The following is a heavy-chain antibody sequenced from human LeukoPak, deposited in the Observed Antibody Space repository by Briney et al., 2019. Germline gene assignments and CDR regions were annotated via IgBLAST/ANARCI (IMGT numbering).Heavy chain of an antibody. D-gene: IGHD3-22*01. CDR3: ARVGSPNDYYDSSGYYYVEWFDP. CDR2: ISAYNGNT. CDR1: GYTFTSYG. J-gene: IGHJ5*02. V-gene: IGHV1-18*01. Sequence: GDSVKVSCKASGYTFTSYGISWVRQAPGQGLEWMGWISAYNGNTNYAQKLQGRVTMTTDTSTSTAYMELRSLRSDDTAAYYCARVGSPNDYYDSSGYYYVEWFDPWGQGTLVTVSS.